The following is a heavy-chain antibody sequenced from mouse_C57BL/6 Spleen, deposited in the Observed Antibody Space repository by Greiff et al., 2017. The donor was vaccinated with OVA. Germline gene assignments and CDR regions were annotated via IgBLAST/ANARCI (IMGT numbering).Heavy chain of an antibody. CDR3: ARGDYGSPWYFDV. V-gene: IGHV1-7*01. Sequence: VQLQQSGAELAKPGASVKLSCKASGYTFTSYWMHWVKQRPGQGLEWIGYINPSSGYTKYNQKFKDKATLTADKSSSTAYMQLRSLTYEDSAVYYCARGDYGSPWYFDVWGTGTTVTVSS. CDR2: INPSSGYT. D-gene: IGHD1-1*01. J-gene: IGHJ1*03. CDR1: GYTFTSYW.